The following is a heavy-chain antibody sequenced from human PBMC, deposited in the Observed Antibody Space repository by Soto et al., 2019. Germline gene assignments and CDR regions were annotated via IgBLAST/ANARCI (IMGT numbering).Heavy chain of an antibody. J-gene: IGHJ4*02. CDR3: AKGLYSGSYSSYYFHH. D-gene: IGHD1-26*01. Sequence: QVHLVESGGGVVQPGEALRLSCAASGFTFKSFAMHWVRQAPGKGLEWVAFISDDGSNQYFADSVKGRFTISRDNSENTVSLQISSLRPGDTAVYYCAKGLYSGSYSSYYFHHWGQGTLVTVSS. CDR2: ISDDGSNQ. CDR1: GFTFKSFA. V-gene: IGHV3-30*18.